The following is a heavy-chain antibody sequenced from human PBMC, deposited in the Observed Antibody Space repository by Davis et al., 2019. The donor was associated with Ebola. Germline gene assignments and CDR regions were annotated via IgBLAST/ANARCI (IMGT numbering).Heavy chain of an antibody. V-gene: IGHV3-33*01. D-gene: IGHD3-22*01. CDR2: IWYDGSNK. J-gene: IGHJ4*02. CDR1: GFTFSSYG. CDR3: ARGSGYYDSSGYCVY. Sequence: PGGSLRLSCAASGFTFSSYGMHWVRQAPGKGLEWVAVIWYDGSNKYYADSVKGRFTISRDNSKNTLYLQMNSLRAEDTAVYYCARGSGYYDSSGYCVYWGQGTLVTVSS.